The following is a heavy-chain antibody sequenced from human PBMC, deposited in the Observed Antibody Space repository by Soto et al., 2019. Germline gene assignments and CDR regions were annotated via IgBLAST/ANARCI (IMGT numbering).Heavy chain of an antibody. CDR3: ASTGRPNGYYDSSGYYWDY. J-gene: IGHJ4*02. CDR2: IIPIFGTA. Sequence: QVQLVQSGAEVKKPGSSVKVSCKASGGTFSSYAISWVRQAPGQGLEWMGGIIPIFGTANYAQKFQGRVTITADESTSTAYMELSSLRSEDTAVYYCASTGRPNGYYDSSGYYWDYWGQGTLLTVSS. D-gene: IGHD3-22*01. CDR1: GGTFSSYA. V-gene: IGHV1-69*01.